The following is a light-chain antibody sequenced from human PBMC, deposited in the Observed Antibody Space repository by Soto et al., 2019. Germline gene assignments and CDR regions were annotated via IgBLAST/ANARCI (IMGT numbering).Light chain of an antibody. CDR2: DAS. V-gene: IGKV1-5*01. Sequence: DIQMTQSPSALSASVGDRVTITCRASQTISDSLAWYQQKPGKAPKLLIYDASSLESGVPSRFSGSGSGTEFTLTISSLQPDDFATYYCQQYNSWTFGQGTKVDIK. J-gene: IGKJ1*01. CDR1: QTISDS. CDR3: QQYNSWT.